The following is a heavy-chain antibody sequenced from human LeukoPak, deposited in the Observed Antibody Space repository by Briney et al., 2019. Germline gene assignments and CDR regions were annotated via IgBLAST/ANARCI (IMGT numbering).Heavy chain of an antibody. CDR1: GGSISSHY. CDR2: IYYSGST. V-gene: IGHV4-59*11. D-gene: IGHD2-21*02. CDR3: ARDTAWFDP. Sequence: SETLSLTCTVSGGSISSHYWSWIWQPPGKGLEWIGYIYYSGSTNYNPSLKSRVTISVDTSKNQFSLKLSSVTAADTAVYYCARDTAWFDPWGQGTLVTVSS. J-gene: IGHJ5*02.